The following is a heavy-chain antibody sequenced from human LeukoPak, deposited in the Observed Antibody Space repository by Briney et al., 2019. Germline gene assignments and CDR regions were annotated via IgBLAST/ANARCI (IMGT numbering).Heavy chain of an antibody. V-gene: IGHV4-38-2*02. CDR2: IYHSGST. Sequence: PSETLSLTCTVSGYSISSGYYWGWIRQPPGKGLEWIGSIYHSGSTYYNPSLKSRVTISVETSKNQFSLKLNSVTAADTAVYYCARAGATDDWFDPWGQGTLVTVSS. D-gene: IGHD1-26*01. CDR1: GYSISSGYY. J-gene: IGHJ5*02. CDR3: ARAGATDDWFDP.